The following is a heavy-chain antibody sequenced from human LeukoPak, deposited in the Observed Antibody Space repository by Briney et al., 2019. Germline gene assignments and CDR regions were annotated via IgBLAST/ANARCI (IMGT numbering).Heavy chain of an antibody. D-gene: IGHD2-2*01. CDR3: ASLHDIVVIPDATIDY. CDR2: ISRTSSCI. CDR1: GFTFSSYS. Sequence: PGGSLRLSCAASGFTFSSYSMNWVRQAPGKGLEWVSSISRTSSCIYYADSVKGRFTVSRDNGNDLLYLQMNSLRAGDTAVCYCASLHDIVVIPDATIDYWGQGTLVTVSS. J-gene: IGHJ4*02. V-gene: IGHV3-21*01.